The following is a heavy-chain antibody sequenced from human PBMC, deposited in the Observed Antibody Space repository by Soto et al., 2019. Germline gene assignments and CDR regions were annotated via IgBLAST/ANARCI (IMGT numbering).Heavy chain of an antibody. Sequence: GASVKVSCKASGGTFSSYAISWVRQAPGQGLEWMGGIIPIFGTANYAQKFQGRVTITADKSTSTAYMELSSLRSEDTAVYYCARVGLGSYYFDYWGQGTLVTVSS. CDR1: GGTFSSYA. CDR2: IIPIFGTA. D-gene: IGHD3-16*01. CDR3: ARVGLGSYYFDY. J-gene: IGHJ4*02. V-gene: IGHV1-69*06.